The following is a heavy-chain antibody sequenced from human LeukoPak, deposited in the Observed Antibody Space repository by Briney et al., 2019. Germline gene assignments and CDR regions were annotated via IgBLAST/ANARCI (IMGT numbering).Heavy chain of an antibody. J-gene: IGHJ1*01. CDR1: GFTVSSNY. Sequence: HPGGSLRLSCAASGFTVSSNYMSWARQAPGKGLEWVSVIYSDGSTYYADSVKGRFTISRDNSKNTLYLQMNSLRAEDTAMYYCVRDVYCSGGSCNQHWGQGTLVTVSS. D-gene: IGHD2-15*01. V-gene: IGHV3-53*01. CDR3: VRDVYCSGGSCNQH. CDR2: IYSDGST.